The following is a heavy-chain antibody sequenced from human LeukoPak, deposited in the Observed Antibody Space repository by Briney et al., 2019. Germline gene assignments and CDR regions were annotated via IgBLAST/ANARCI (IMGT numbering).Heavy chain of an antibody. Sequence: GGSLRLSCAASGFTFSSYGMHWVRQAPGKGLEGVAFIRYDGSNKYYADSVKGRFTISRDNSKNTLYLQMNSLRAEDTAVYYCAKDLRYYDSSGYLDYWGQGTLVTVSS. CDR1: GFTFSSYG. J-gene: IGHJ4*02. D-gene: IGHD3-22*01. V-gene: IGHV3-30*02. CDR2: IRYDGSNK. CDR3: AKDLRYYDSSGYLDY.